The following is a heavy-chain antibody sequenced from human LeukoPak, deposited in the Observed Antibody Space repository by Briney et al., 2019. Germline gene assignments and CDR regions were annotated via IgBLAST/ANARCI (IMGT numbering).Heavy chain of an antibody. Sequence: GGSLRLSCAASGFTFSSYGMHWVRQAPGKGLEWVAFIRYDGSNKYYADSVKGRFTISRDNSKNTLYLQMNSLRAEDTAVYYCAKDFGTIFGVVTKGYFDYWGQGTLVTVSS. V-gene: IGHV3-30*02. D-gene: IGHD3-3*01. CDR3: AKDFGTIFGVVTKGYFDY. J-gene: IGHJ4*02. CDR1: GFTFSSYG. CDR2: IRYDGSNK.